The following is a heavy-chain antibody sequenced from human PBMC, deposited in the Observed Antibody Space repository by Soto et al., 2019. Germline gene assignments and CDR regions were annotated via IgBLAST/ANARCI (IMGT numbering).Heavy chain of an antibody. V-gene: IGHV3-74*01. CDR3: TRGPRSTSTGTGAF. D-gene: IGHD1-1*01. J-gene: IGHJ4*02. CDR1: GFTFSMYW. CDR2: INDDGIST. Sequence: GGSLRLSCAASGFTFSMYWMHWVRQVPGKGPEWVSRINDDGISTNYADSVKGRFTISRDNAKNTLYLQMNALRVEDTAVYYCTRGPRSTSTGTGAFWGQGTLVTV.